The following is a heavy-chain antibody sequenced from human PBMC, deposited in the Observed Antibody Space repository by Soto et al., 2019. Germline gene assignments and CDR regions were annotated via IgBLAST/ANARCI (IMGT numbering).Heavy chain of an antibody. D-gene: IGHD1-7*01. V-gene: IGHV3-15*01. J-gene: IGHJ5*02. CDR2: IKSTRDGGTT. CDR1: GFTFTNAW. CDR3: TKQMRWNSPCFDP. Sequence: EEQVVESGGGLVKPGGSLRLSCTASGFTFTNAWMSWVRQAPGEGLEWVGRIKSTRDGGTTDYAAPVKGRFSVSRDDSKNTLYLQMNSLKTEDTAVYYCTKQMRWNSPCFDPWGQGTLVTVSS.